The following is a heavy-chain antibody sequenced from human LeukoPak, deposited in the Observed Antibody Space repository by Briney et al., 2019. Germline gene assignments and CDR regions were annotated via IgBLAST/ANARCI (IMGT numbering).Heavy chain of an antibody. CDR1: GFTFSSYA. CDR2: ISYDGSNK. Sequence: GGSLRLSCAASGFTFSSYAMHWVRQAPGKGLEWVAVISYDGSNKYYADSVKGRFTISRGNSKNTLYLQMNSLRAEDTAVYYCARGGSGYPDYYYYGMDVWGQGTTVTVSS. CDR3: ARGGSGYPDYYYYGMDV. J-gene: IGHJ6*02. D-gene: IGHD3-22*01. V-gene: IGHV3-30*04.